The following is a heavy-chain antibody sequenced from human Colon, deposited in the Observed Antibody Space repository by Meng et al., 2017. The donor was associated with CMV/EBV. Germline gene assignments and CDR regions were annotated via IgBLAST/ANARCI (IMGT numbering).Heavy chain of an antibody. D-gene: IGHD2-21*01. CDR1: RFTFSPYA. CDR2: VNAGGRDT. Sequence: GESLKISCTASRFTFSPYAMTWVRQAPGKGLEWVSTVNAGGRDTYYADSVKGRFTISRDNSKNTLYLQMSSLRVEDTAVYYCVRADRCGGDCYDRPFDYWGQGSLVTVSS. V-gene: IGHV3-23*01. J-gene: IGHJ4*02. CDR3: VRADRCGGDCYDRPFDY.